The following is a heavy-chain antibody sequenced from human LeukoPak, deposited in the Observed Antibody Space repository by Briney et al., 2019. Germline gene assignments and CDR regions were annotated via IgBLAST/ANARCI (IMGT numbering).Heavy chain of an antibody. J-gene: IGHJ4*02. CDR2: LTGDGTGT. V-gene: IGHV3-23*01. D-gene: IGHD2-2*01. CDR3: ATVGGFCPSSNCYAYFDY. CDR1: GLSLSNSA. Sequence: PGGSLRLSCVASGLSLSNSAMTWVRQAPGKGLECFSILTGDGTGTFYADSVKGRFSISRDISTNTLYLQMTSLGVDDTALYYCATVGGFCPSSNCYAYFDYWGQGSPVTVSS.